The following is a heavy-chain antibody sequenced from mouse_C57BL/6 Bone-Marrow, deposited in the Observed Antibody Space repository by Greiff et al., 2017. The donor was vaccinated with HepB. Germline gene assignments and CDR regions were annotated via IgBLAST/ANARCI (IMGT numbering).Heavy chain of an antibody. D-gene: IGHD1-1*01. CDR1: GYTFTSYR. J-gene: IGHJ4*01. V-gene: IGHV1-72*01. CDR2: IDPNSGGT. CDR3: ARDTTVVRYYYAMDD. Sequence: QVQLQQPGAELVKPGASVKLSCKASGYTFTSYRMHWVKQRPGRGLEWIGRIDPNSGGTKYNEKFKSKATLTVDKPSSTAYMQLSSLTSEDSAVYYCARDTTVVRYYYAMDDWGQGTTVTVSS.